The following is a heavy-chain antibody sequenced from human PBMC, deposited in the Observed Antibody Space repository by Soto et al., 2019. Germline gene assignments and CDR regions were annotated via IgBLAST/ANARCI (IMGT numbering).Heavy chain of an antibody. D-gene: IGHD2-15*01. V-gene: IGHV4-4*08. CDR2: IYNSGST. CDR1: GDSITSHF. Sequence: SETLSLTCTVSGDSITSHFWSWIRQPPGKALEWIGSIYNSGSTYYNPSLKSRVTISVDTSKNQFSLKLSSVTAADTAVYYCASDGGYCSGGSCYGDAFDIWGQGTMVTVSS. CDR3: ASDGGYCSGGSCYGDAFDI. J-gene: IGHJ3*02.